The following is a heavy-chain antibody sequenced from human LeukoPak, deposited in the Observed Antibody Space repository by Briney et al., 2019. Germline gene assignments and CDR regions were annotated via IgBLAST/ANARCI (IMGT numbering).Heavy chain of an antibody. J-gene: IGHJ5*02. Sequence: GGSLRLSCAASGFTFSSYAMSWVRQAPGKGLEWVSSFSGSGGSTYYADSVKGRFTISRDNSKNTLYLQMNSLRAEDTAVYYCAKDSRYYGGNGLGLNWFDPWGQGTLVTVSS. CDR3: AKDSRYYGGNGLGLNWFDP. D-gene: IGHD4-23*01. CDR1: GFTFSSYA. CDR2: FSGSGGST. V-gene: IGHV3-23*01.